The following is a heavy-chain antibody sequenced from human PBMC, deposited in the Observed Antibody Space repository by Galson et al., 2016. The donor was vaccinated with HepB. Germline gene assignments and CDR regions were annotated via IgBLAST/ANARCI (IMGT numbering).Heavy chain of an antibody. CDR3: ARDGYDIFTGYYPGYYFDY. Sequence: SLRLSCAASGFTFSSYGMHWVRQAPGKGLEWVAVIWYDGSNKYYADSVKGRFTISRDNSKTTLYLQMNSLRAEDTAVYYCARDGYDIFTGYYPGYYFDYWGQGTLVTVSS. CDR2: IWYDGSNK. CDR1: GFTFSSYG. D-gene: IGHD3-9*01. V-gene: IGHV3-33*01. J-gene: IGHJ4*02.